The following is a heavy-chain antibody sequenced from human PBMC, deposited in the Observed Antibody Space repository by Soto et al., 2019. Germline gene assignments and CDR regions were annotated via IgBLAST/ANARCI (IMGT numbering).Heavy chain of an antibody. D-gene: IGHD2-15*01. Sequence: QVQLVESGGGVVQPGRSLRLSCAASGFIFSNYGMHWVRQAPGKGLEWVTIISYDGSVKYYADSVKGRFTISRDNSKNTLYLQMNSLRAEDTAVYYCAKDATGGPPYYFDYWGQGTLVTVSS. CDR3: AKDATGGPPYYFDY. J-gene: IGHJ4*02. V-gene: IGHV3-30*18. CDR1: GFIFSNYG. CDR2: ISYDGSVK.